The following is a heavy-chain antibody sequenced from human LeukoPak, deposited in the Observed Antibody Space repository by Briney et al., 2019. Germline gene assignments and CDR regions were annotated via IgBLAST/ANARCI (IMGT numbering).Heavy chain of an antibody. V-gene: IGHV3-30-3*01. Sequence: PGRSLRLSCAASGFTFSTYAMHWVCQVPGKGLEWVAVISYDGNNKYYGDSVKGRFTISRDNSRDTLYLQMNNLRVEDTAVYYCARDCKGADHATDYWGQGTLVTASS. J-gene: IGHJ4*02. CDR3: ARDCKGADHATDY. D-gene: IGHD1-26*01. CDR2: ISYDGNNK. CDR1: GFTFSTYA.